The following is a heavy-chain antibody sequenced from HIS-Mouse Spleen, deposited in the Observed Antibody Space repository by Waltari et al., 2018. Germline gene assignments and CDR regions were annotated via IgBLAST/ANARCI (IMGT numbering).Heavy chain of an antibody. J-gene: IGHJ2*01. CDR3: AREIPYSSSWYDWYFDL. CDR1: GGSISSSSYY. CDR2: IYYSGST. V-gene: IGHV4-39*07. Sequence: QLQLQESGPGLLKPSETLSLTCTVSGGSISSSSYYWGWIGQPPGKGLEWIGSIYYSGSTYDNPSLMSRVTISVDTSKNQFSLKLSSVTAADTAVYYCAREIPYSSSWYDWYFDLWGRGTLVTVSS. D-gene: IGHD6-13*01.